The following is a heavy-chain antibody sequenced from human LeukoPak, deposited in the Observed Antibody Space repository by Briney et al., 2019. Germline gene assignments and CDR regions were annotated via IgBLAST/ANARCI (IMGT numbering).Heavy chain of an antibody. Sequence: ASVKVSCKVSGYALTELSMHWVRQAPGKGLEWMGGFDPEDGETIYAQKFQGRVTMTEDTSTATAYMELNSLRSDDTAVYYCATDPGELVPAAKGPRGDYCYGMDVWGQGTTVTVSS. CDR2: FDPEDGET. CDR3: ATDPGELVPAAKGPRGDYCYGMDV. CDR1: GYALTELS. D-gene: IGHD2-2*01. J-gene: IGHJ6*02. V-gene: IGHV1-24*01.